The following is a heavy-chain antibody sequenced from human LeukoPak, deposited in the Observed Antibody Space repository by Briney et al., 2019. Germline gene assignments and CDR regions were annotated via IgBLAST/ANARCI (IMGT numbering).Heavy chain of an antibody. Sequence: SETLSLTCAVYGGSFSGYYWSWIRQPPGKGLEWIGEINHSGSTNYNPSLKSRVTISVDTSKNQFSLKLSSVTAADTAMYYCARGGRWLQLRGWFDPWGQGTLVTVSS. CDR1: GGSFSGYY. CDR2: INHSGST. J-gene: IGHJ5*02. V-gene: IGHV4-34*01. CDR3: ARGGRWLQLRGWFDP. D-gene: IGHD5-24*01.